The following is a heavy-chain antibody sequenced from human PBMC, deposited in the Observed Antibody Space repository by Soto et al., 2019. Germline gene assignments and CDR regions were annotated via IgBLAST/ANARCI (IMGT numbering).Heavy chain of an antibody. Sequence: QIQLVQSGAEVKKPGASVKVSCKVSGYTFTTYGITWVRQAPGQGLEWMGWINAYNGNTNYAQNRQGRVTMTTDTSTSTAYMELRSLRSDDTAVYYCARGNDNFDSWGQGTLVIVSS. V-gene: IGHV1-18*01. CDR1: GYTFTTYG. CDR3: ARGNDNFDS. J-gene: IGHJ4*02. CDR2: INAYNGNT. D-gene: IGHD1-1*01.